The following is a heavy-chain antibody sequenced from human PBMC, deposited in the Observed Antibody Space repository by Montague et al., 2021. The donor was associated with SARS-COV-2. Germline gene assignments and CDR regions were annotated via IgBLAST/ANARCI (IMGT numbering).Heavy chain of an antibody. D-gene: IGHD3-10*01. J-gene: IGHJ3*02. Sequence: SLRLSCAASGFTFDDYAMHWVRQAPGKGLEWVSGISWNSGSIGYADSVKRRVTISRDNAKNSLYLQMNSLRAEDTALYYCAKARVLLLWFGTEGHFDIWGQGTMVTVSS. V-gene: IGHV3-9*01. CDR1: GFTFDDYA. CDR2: ISWNSGSI. CDR3: AKARVLLLWFGTEGHFDI.